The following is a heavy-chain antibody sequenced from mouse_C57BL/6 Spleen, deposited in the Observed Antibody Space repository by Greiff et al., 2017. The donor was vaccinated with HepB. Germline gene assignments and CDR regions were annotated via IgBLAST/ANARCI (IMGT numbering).Heavy chain of an antibody. D-gene: IGHD1-1*01. CDR3: TKGYYYGSSYPPLGY. V-gene: IGHV1-15*01. CDR1: DYTFTDYE. CDR2: IDPETGGT. J-gene: IGHJ2*01. Sequence: QVQLQQSGAELVRPGASVKLSCKASDYTFTDYEMHWVKQTPVHGLEWIGAIDPETGGTAYNQKFKGKAILTADKSSSTAYMELRSLTSEDSAVYYCTKGYYYGSSYPPLGYWGQGTTLTVSS.